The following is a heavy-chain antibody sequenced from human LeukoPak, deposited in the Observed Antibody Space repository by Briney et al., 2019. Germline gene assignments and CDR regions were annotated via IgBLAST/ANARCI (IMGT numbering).Heavy chain of an antibody. Sequence: GGSLRLSCAASGFSFGSYAMHWVRQAPGKGLEWVSGISWNSGSIGYADSVKGRFTISRDNAKNSLYLQMNSLRAEDTALYYCAKADSYYYDSSGYYPPLQIDYWGQGTLVTVSS. D-gene: IGHD3-22*01. CDR3: AKADSYYYDSSGYYPPLQIDY. CDR1: GFSFGSYA. J-gene: IGHJ4*02. CDR2: ISWNSGSI. V-gene: IGHV3-9*01.